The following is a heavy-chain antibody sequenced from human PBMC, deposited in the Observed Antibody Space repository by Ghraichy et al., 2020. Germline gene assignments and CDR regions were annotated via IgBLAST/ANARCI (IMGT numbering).Heavy chain of an antibody. CDR2: IWYDGGNK. CDR3: ARDRCSSTSCHIDH. J-gene: IGHJ4*02. Sequence: GESLNISCAASGFTFSSYGMHWVRQAPGKGLEWVAVIWYDGGNKYYADSVKGRFTISRDNSKNTLSLQMNSLRAEDTAVYYCARDRCSSTSCHIDHWGQGTLVTVSS. D-gene: IGHD2-2*01. CDR1: GFTFSSYG. V-gene: IGHV3-33*01.